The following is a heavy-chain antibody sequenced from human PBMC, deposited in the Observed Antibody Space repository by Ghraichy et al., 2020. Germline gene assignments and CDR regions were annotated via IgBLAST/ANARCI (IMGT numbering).Heavy chain of an antibody. V-gene: IGHV4-39*01. CDR1: GGSISSRSYY. CDR2: IYFSGST. Sequence: SETLSLTCTVSGGSISSRSYYWGWIRQPPGKGLEWIGSIYFSGSTYYNPSLKSRVTISVDTSKNQFSLKLSSVTAADTAVYFCARLVPDSSHPYYGMDVWGQGTTVTVSS. D-gene: IGHD2-2*01. CDR3: ARLVPDSSHPYYGMDV. J-gene: IGHJ6*02.